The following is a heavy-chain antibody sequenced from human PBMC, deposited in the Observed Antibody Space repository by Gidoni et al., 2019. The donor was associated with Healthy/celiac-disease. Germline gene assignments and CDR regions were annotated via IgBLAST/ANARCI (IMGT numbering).Heavy chain of an antibody. D-gene: IGHD3-22*01. J-gene: IGHJ1*01. CDR2: ISGSGGST. V-gene: IGHV3-23*01. CDR3: AKDLEESSGYYYFGGLEGNEYFQH. CDR1: GFTFSSYA. Sequence: EVQLLESGGGLVQPGGSLRLSRAASGFTFSSYAMRWVRQAPGKGLEWVSAISGSGGSTYYADSVKGRFTISRDNSKNTLYLQMNSLRAEDTAVYYCAKDLEESSGYYYFGGLEGNEYFQHWGQGTLVTVSS.